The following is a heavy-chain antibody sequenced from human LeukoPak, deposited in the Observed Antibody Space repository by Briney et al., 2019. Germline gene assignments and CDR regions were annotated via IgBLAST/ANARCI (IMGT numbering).Heavy chain of an antibody. D-gene: IGHD3-22*01. Sequence: PGESLRLSCATSGFTFWNYRMNWVRQAPGKGLEWVSSISSSSSYIYYADSVKGRFTISRDNAKNSLYLQMNSLRAEDTAVYYCARRPTYYYDSSGPCFDYWGQGTLVTVSS. V-gene: IGHV3-21*01. CDR3: ARRPTYYYDSSGPCFDY. CDR1: GFTFWNYR. CDR2: ISSSSSYI. J-gene: IGHJ4*02.